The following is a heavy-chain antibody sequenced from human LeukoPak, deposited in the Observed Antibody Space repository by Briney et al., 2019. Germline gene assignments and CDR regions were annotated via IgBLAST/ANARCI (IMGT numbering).Heavy chain of an antibody. CDR3: AKDWLDSGSHDY. CDR2: ISYDGSNK. J-gene: IGHJ4*02. V-gene: IGHV3-30*18. D-gene: IGHD1-26*01. Sequence: LSLTCTVSGGSVSSGSYYWSWIRQPPGKGLEWVAVISYDGSNKYYADSVKGRFTISRDNSKNTLYLQMNSLRAEDTAVYYCAKDWLDSGSHDYWGQGTLVTVSS. CDR1: GGSVSSGSYY.